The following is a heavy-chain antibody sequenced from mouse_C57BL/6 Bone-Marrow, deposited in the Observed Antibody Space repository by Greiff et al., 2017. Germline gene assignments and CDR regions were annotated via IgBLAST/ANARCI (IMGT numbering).Heavy chain of an antibody. CDR1: GFNIKDDY. J-gene: IGHJ4*01. CDR2: IDPENGDT. Sequence: EVKLQESGAELVRPGASVKLSCTASGFNIKDDYMHWVKQRPEQGLEWIGLIDPENGDTEYASKFQGKATITADTSSNTAYLQLSSLTSEDTAVYYCTTPYGNYDTMDYWGQGTTVTVSS. CDR3: TTPYGNYDTMDY. D-gene: IGHD2-1*01. V-gene: IGHV14-4*01.